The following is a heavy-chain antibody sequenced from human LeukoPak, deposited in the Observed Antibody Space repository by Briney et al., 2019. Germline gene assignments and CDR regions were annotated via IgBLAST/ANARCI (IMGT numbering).Heavy chain of an antibody. J-gene: IGHJ4*02. D-gene: IGHD3-16*01. CDR3: GRAFPPLRTSSAGDL. CDR2: ISGLSSHI. V-gene: IGHV3-21*01. CDR1: RFTFSDYD. Sequence: PGGSLRLSCSASRFTFSDYDMTWVRQAPGKGLEWVSSISGLSSHIYYGDSVKGRFSISRDNAKNSLYLQMNSLGAEDTAVYYCGRAFPPLRTSSAGDLWGQGTLVTVSS.